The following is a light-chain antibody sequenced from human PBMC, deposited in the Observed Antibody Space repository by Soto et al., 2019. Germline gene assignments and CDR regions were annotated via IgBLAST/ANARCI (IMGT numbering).Light chain of an antibody. Sequence: EIVMTQSPATLSVSPGERATLSCRASQSVGSNLAWYQQKPGQAPRLLIYGASTRPTGIPARFSGSGSGTEFTLTISGLQSEDIAIYLCQQYNNWPPDRTFGQGTKVEIK. CDR1: QSVGSN. CDR2: GAS. V-gene: IGKV3-15*01. CDR3: QQYNNWPPDRT. J-gene: IGKJ1*01.